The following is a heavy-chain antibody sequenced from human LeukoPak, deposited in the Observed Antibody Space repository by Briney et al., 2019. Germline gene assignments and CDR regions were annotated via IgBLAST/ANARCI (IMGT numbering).Heavy chain of an antibody. V-gene: IGHV4-59*12. CDR3: ARPYLRGRYFQH. CDR1: GGSISSYY. J-gene: IGHJ1*01. Sequence: PSETLSLTCTVSGGSISSYYWSWIRQPPGKGLEWIGYIYSSGSTNYNPPLKSRVTISVDTSKNQFALKLSSVTAADTAVYYCARPYLRGRYFQHWGQGTLVTVSS. CDR2: IYSSGST. D-gene: IGHD3-10*01.